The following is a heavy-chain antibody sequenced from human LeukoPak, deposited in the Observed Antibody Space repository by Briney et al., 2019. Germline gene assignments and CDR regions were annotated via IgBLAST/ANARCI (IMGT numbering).Heavy chain of an antibody. Sequence: SVKVSCKASGGTLSSYAISWVRQAPGQGLEWMGRIIPIFGTANYAQKFQGRVTITTDESTSTAYMELSSLRSEDTAVYYCARHPAPTGRFDPWGQGTLVTVSS. CDR3: ARHPAPTGRFDP. D-gene: IGHD7-27*01. V-gene: IGHV1-69*05. J-gene: IGHJ5*02. CDR1: GGTLSSYA. CDR2: IIPIFGTA.